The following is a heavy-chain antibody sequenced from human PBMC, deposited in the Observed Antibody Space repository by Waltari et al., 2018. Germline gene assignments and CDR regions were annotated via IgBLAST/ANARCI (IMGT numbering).Heavy chain of an antibody. V-gene: IGHV3-23*01. CDR1: GFTFSTYA. CDR2: VDNSGGRT. D-gene: IGHD6-19*01. CDR3: TKDRQSIQFEY. J-gene: IGHJ4*02. Sequence: EVQLLESGGGLVQPGESLRLSCAASGFTFSTYAMNWVRQAPGKGLEWVSNVDNSGGRTFYAASVQGRFTISRDNLRNTVYLQMNSLRAEDTALYYCTKDRQSIQFEYWGQGILVTVSS.